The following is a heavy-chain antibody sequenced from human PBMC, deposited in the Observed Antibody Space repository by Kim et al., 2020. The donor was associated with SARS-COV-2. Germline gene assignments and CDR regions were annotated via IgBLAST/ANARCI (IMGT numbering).Heavy chain of an antibody. Sequence: GGSLRLSCAASGFTFSSYAMHWVRQAPGKGLEWVAVISYDGTNKYYADSVKGRFTISRDNSKNTLYLQINSLRAEDTAVYYCARTYSGSYYGDFDYWGQGTLVTVSS. CDR1: GFTFSSYA. J-gene: IGHJ4*02. CDR2: ISYDGTNK. V-gene: IGHV3-30*04. CDR3: ARTYSGSYYGDFDY. D-gene: IGHD1-26*01.